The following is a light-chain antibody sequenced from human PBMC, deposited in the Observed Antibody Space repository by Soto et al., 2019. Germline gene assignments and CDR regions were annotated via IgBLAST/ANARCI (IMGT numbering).Light chain of an antibody. Sequence: DIQMTQSPASLSASVGDRVTITCRASQMIYTWLAWYQQRPGKAPKLLIYEASSLDVGVPSRFSGSGSGTEFTLTISSLQPDDFATYYCQQYHTFWTFGQGTRGIS. J-gene: IGKJ1*01. CDR2: EAS. CDR3: QQYHTFWT. V-gene: IGKV1-5*03. CDR1: QMIYTW.